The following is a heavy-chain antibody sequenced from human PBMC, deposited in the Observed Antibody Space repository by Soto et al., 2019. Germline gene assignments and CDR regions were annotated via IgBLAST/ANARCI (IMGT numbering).Heavy chain of an antibody. J-gene: IGHJ4*02. D-gene: IGHD1-1*01. V-gene: IGHV5-51*01. CDR3: ARESRVGRPTDYFDY. Sequence: EVQLVQSGAEVKKPGESLKISCKASGYSFTSNWIGWVRQMPGKGLEWMGIIYPYDSDIRYSPSFQGQVTISADKSIHPAYLQWRSLKASDTAMYYCARESRVGRPTDYFDYWGQGTLVTVSS. CDR1: GYSFTSNW. CDR2: IYPYDSDI.